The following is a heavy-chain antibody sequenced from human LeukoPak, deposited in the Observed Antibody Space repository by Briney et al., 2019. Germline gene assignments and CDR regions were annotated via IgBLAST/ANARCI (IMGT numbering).Heavy chain of an antibody. CDR2: IHQDGNEK. D-gene: IGHD2-15*01. V-gene: IGHV3-7*04. J-gene: IGHJ4*02. Sequence: PGGSLRLSCAASGFTFSTYWMSWVRQAPGKGLEWVANIHQDGNEKYYVDSVRGRFTISRGNAKNSLYLQMNSLRAEDTAVYYCARGDKFSGDYWGQGTLVTVSS. CDR3: ARGDKFSGDY. CDR1: GFTFSTYW.